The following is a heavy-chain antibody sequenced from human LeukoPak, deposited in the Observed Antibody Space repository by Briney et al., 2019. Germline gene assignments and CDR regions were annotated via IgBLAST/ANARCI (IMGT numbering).Heavy chain of an antibody. CDR3: ARVRAAAIPYYFDY. V-gene: IGHV4-39*07. CDR1: GGSISSSNSY. Sequence: SETLSLTCTVSGGSISSSNSYWGWIRQPPGKGLEWIGSIYYSGSTSYYSGSTYYNPSLKSRVTISVDTSKNQFSLKLTSVTAADTAAYYCARVRAAAIPYYFDYWGQGTLVTVSS. CDR2: IYYSGSTSYYSGST. J-gene: IGHJ4*02. D-gene: IGHD6-13*01.